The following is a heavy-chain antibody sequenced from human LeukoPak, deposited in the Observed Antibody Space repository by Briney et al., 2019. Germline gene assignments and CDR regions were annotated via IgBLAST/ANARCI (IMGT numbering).Heavy chain of an antibody. V-gene: IGHV4-59*12. CDR1: GGSFSDSY. D-gene: IGHD3-3*01. CDR2: MSYSGST. J-gene: IGHJ5*02. Sequence: SETLSLTCAVYGGSFSDSYWSWIRQPPGKGLEWIAYMSYSGSTNYNPSLKSRVTISVDTSKNQFSLKLSSVTAADTAVYYCARAPRITIFGVVIRRGHWFDPWGQGTLVTVSS. CDR3: ARAPRITIFGVVIRRGHWFDP.